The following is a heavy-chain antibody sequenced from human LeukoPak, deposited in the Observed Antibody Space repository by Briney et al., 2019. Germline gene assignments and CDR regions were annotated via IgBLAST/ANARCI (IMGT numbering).Heavy chain of an antibody. V-gene: IGHV4-39*07. J-gene: IGHJ5*02. Sequence: SETLSLTCTVSGGSISSGGYYWSWVRQPPGKGLEWIGEIYHSGSTNYNPSLKSRVTISVDTSKNQFSLKLSSVTAADTAVYYCARAPLYDFWSGYYQGWFDPWGQGTLVTVSS. D-gene: IGHD3-3*01. CDR1: GGSISSGGYY. CDR2: IYHSGST. CDR3: ARAPLYDFWSGYYQGWFDP.